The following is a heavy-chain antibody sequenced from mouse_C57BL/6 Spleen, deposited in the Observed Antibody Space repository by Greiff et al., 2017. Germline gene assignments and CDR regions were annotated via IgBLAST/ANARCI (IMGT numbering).Heavy chain of an antibody. V-gene: IGHV1-61*01. D-gene: IGHD3-3*01. Sequence: VQLQQPGAELVRPGSSVKLSCKASGYTFTSYWMAWVKQRPGQGLEWIGNIYPSDSETHYNQKFQDKATLTVDKSSSTAYMQLSSLTSEDSAVYYCARWALGDAGFADWGQGTLVTVSA. CDR2: IYPSDSET. J-gene: IGHJ3*01. CDR3: ARWALGDAGFAD. CDR1: GYTFTSYW.